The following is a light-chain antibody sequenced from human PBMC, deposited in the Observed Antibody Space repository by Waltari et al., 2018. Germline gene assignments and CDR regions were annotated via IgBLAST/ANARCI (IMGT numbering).Light chain of an antibody. J-gene: IGLJ2*01. CDR1: STNVGTYKY. CDR2: DAN. Sequence: QSALTQPRSVSGSPGQSVTVSCTGTSTNVGTYKYLSWYQHHPGRAPKLLIFDANQRPSGVPDRFSGSKSDNTASLTISGLRPEDEAYYYCCSSVVSYTVVFGGGTKVTVL. V-gene: IGLV2-11*01. CDR3: CSSVVSYTVV.